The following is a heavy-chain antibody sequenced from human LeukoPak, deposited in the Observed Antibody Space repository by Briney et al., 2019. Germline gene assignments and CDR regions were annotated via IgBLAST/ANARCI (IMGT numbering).Heavy chain of an antibody. CDR2: ISASGNT. D-gene: IGHD2-15*01. CDR3: AREGRSSTPGY. J-gene: IGHJ4*02. V-gene: IGHV4-4*07. Sequence: SETLSLTCTVSGGSISNSYWCWVRQPAGKGLEWFGRISASGNTDYNPSLKGRVTMSVDTSKNQFSLRLTSVTAADTAVYYCAREGRSSTPGYWGQGNLVTVSS. CDR1: GGSISNSY.